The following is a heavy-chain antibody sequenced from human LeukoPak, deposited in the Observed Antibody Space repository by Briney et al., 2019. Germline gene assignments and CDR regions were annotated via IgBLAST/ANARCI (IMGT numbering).Heavy chain of an antibody. CDR3: ARGIAVAGRSAFDY. CDR2: IYYTGSMYYNPSSGTT. V-gene: IGHV4-39*07. Sequence: SETLSLTCTVSGGSISGSAYYWGWIRQPPGKGLEWIGSIYYTGSMYYNPSSGTTYYNPSLKSRVTISVDTSKNQFSLKLSSVTAADTAVYYCARGIAVAGRSAFDYWGQGTLVTVSS. D-gene: IGHD6-19*01. J-gene: IGHJ4*02. CDR1: GGSISGSAYY.